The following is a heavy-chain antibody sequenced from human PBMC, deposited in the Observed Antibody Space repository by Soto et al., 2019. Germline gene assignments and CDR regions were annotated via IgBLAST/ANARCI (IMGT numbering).Heavy chain of an antibody. D-gene: IGHD7-27*01. CDR3: ARDMRMGIQAFRHAFDI. Sequence: TLSLTCAVYGGSFSGYYWSWIRQPPGKGLEWIGEINHSGSTNYNPSLKSRVTISVDTSKNQFSLKLSSVTAADTAVYYCARDMRMGIQAFRHAFDIWGQGTMVTVSS. J-gene: IGHJ3*02. CDR1: GGSFSGYY. CDR2: INHSGST. V-gene: IGHV4-34*01.